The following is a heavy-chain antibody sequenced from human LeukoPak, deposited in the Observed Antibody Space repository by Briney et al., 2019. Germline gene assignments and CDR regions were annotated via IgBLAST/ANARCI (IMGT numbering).Heavy chain of an antibody. D-gene: IGHD3-16*01. J-gene: IGHJ4*02. CDR1: GDTFSRYA. Sequence: RWASVKVSCKASGDTFSRYAINWVRQAPGQGREWMGRITPFLGIANYPQKFQGRVTITADESTTTVYMELSSLRSEDTAVYYCAREACREVGLMWPRLGGQDCRYDHWGQGTLVTVSS. CDR3: AREACREVGLMWPRLGGQDCRYDH. V-gene: IGHV1-69*04. CDR2: ITPFLGIA.